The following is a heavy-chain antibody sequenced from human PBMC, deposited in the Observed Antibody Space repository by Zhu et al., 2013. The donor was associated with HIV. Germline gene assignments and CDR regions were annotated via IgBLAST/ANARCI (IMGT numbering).Heavy chain of an antibody. V-gene: IGHV1-46*01. J-gene: IGHJ6*02. Sequence: QLQLVQSGAEVKKPGASVKVSCKASGYTFTSYGISWVRQAPGQGFEWIGIVNPVGGHTTYSQVFGDRVTVTRDTSTSTVYMELSSLRSEDTAVYFCARDQTRAGTTYEQYYGMDVWGQGTTVTVSS. D-gene: IGHD1-1*01. CDR1: GYTFTSYG. CDR3: ARDQTRAGTTYEQYYGMDV. CDR2: VNPVGGHT.